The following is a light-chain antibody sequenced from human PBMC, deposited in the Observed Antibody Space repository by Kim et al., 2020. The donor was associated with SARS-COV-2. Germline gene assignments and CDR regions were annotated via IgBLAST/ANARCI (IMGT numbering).Light chain of an antibody. CDR2: EVI. CDR1: SSDVGGHNF. Sequence: QSALTQPPSASGSPGQSVTISCTGTSSDVGGHNFVSWFQQHPGKAPKLMIYEVIKRPSGVPDRFSGSKSGNTASLTVSGLQAEDEADYHCFSYAGSNNWIFGGGTQLTVL. J-gene: IGLJ2*01. CDR3: FSYAGSNNWI. V-gene: IGLV2-8*01.